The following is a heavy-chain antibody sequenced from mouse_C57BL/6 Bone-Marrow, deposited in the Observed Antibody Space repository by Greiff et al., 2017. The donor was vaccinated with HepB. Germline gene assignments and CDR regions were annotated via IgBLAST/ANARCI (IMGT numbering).Heavy chain of an antibody. CDR3: ARDALLLRWYFDV. Sequence: EVKLVESEGGLVQPGSSMKLSCTASGFTFSDYYMAWVRQVPEKGLEWVANINYDGSSTYYLDSLKSRFIISRDNAKNILYLQMSSLKSEDTATYYCARDALLLRWYFDVWGTGTTVTVSS. J-gene: IGHJ1*03. CDR1: GFTFSDYY. V-gene: IGHV5-16*01. CDR2: INYDGSST. D-gene: IGHD1-1*01.